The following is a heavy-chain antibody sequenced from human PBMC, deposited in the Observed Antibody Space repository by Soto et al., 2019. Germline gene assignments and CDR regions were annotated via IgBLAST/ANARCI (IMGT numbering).Heavy chain of an antibody. D-gene: IGHD2-15*01. CDR2: ISGSGGST. V-gene: IGHV3-23*01. CDR3: AKRVVAATAGYNFDY. J-gene: IGHJ4*01. CDR1: GFTFSSYA. Sequence: GSLRLSCAASGFTFSSYAMSWVRQAPGKGLEWVSAISGSGGSTYYADSVKGRFTISRDNSKNTLYLQMNSLRAEDTAVYYCAKRVVAATAGYNFDYRGHGTLVTVSS.